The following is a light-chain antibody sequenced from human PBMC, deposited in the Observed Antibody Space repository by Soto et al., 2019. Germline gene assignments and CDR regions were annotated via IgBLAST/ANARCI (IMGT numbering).Light chain of an antibody. CDR2: NVS. Sequence: IVMTQSPATLSVSPCERATLCCSAVQSVRNFLGWYQQKPGQAPRLLIYNVSTTATGIPARFSGSGSGTEFTLTISSLQSEDFAVYYCQKYNNWTPTCGRGKRLENK. V-gene: IGKV3-15*01. CDR1: QSVRNF. CDR3: QKYNNWTPT. J-gene: IGKJ5*01.